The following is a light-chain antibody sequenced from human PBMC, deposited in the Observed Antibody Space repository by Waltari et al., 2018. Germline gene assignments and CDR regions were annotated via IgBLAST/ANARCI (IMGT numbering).Light chain of an antibody. Sequence: QSVLPQPPSASGPPGHRVTIPFSGSHSHIGPPLLFCYQQFPGTAPELLIYRSNQRPSGFPDRFSGSKSGSSASLAISGLRSEDEADYYCAAWDDSLSGWVFGGGTKLTVL. CDR3: AAWDDSLSGWV. CDR1: HSHIGPPL. J-gene: IGLJ3*02. CDR2: RSN. V-gene: IGLV1-47*01.